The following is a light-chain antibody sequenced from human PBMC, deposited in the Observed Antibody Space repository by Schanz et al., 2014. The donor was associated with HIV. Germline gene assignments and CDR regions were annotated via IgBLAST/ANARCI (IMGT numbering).Light chain of an antibody. V-gene: IGLV1-44*01. CDR3: CSYAGSYTSLYV. Sequence: QSVLTQPPSASGAPGQTVTISCSGSSSNIGRNTVDWYRQLPGTAPKFVIYGNNQRPSGVPDRFSGSQSGTSASLAISGLQSEDEADYYCCSYAGSYTSLYVFGTGTKLTVL. CDR1: SSNIGRNT. CDR2: GNN. J-gene: IGLJ1*01.